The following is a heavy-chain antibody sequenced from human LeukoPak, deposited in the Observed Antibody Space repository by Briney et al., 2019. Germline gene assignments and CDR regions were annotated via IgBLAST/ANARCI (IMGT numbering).Heavy chain of an antibody. Sequence: SETLSLTCTVSGGSISSYYWSWIRQPAGKGLEWIGRIYTSGSTNYNPSLKSRVTMSVDTSKNQFSLKLSSVTAADTAVYYCARDKWELLIGNAFDIWGQGTIVTVSS. CDR1: GGSISSYY. CDR2: IYTSGST. J-gene: IGHJ3*02. D-gene: IGHD1-26*01. V-gene: IGHV4-4*07. CDR3: ARDKWELLIGNAFDI.